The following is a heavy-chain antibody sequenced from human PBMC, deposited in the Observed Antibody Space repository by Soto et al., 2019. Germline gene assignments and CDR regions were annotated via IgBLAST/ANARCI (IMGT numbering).Heavy chain of an antibody. Sequence: EVQLLESGGGLVQPGGSLRLSCAASGFTFSSYAMSWVRQAPGKGLEWVSAISGSGGSTYYADSVKGRFTISRDNSKNTLYLQMNSLRAEDTAVYYCASPVVAATPYYYYGMDVWGQGTTVTVSS. CDR2: ISGSGGST. V-gene: IGHV3-23*01. J-gene: IGHJ6*02. CDR3: ASPVVAATPYYYYGMDV. D-gene: IGHD2-15*01. CDR1: GFTFSSYA.